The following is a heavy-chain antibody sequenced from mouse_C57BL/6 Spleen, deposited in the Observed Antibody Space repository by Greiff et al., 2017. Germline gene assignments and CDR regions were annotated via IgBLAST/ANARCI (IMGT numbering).Heavy chain of an antibody. CDR2: IYPGDGDT. D-gene: IGHD2-3*01. CDR3: ARGDGYPSFDY. CDR1: GYAFSSSW. J-gene: IGHJ2*01. Sequence: VKLMESGPELVKPGASVKISCKASGYAFSSSWMNWVKQRPGKGLEWIGRIYPGDGDTNYNGKFKGKATLTVEKSSSTDYMQLSSLTSEDSAVYFCARGDGYPSFDYWGQGTTLTVSS. V-gene: IGHV1-82*01.